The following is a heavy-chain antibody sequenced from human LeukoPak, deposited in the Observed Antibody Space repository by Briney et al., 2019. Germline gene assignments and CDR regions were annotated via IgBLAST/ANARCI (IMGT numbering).Heavy chain of an antibody. CDR1: GFSLNTRAMC. J-gene: IGHJ4*02. CDR2: IDWNNDK. D-gene: IGHD6-13*01. V-gene: IGHV2-70*01. CDR3: ASGLSWNFDY. Sequence: GPALVKPTQTLTLTCTFSGFSLNTRAMCVSWIRLPPGKALEWLAFIDWNNDKYYSSSLRTRLTISKDTSKNQVVLTMTNMDPADTATYYCASGLSWNFDYWGQGTLVTVSS.